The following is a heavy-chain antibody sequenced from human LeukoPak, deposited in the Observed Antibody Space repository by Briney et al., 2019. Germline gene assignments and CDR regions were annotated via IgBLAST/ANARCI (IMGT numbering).Heavy chain of an antibody. V-gene: IGHV4-39*01. CDR1: GGSISSTAYY. CDR3: ARQVSYSTSLLGYYFDY. D-gene: IGHD2-2*01. CDR2: MYYSGNT. Sequence: PSETLSLTCTVSGGSISSTAYYWGWIRQPPGKGLEWIDSMYYSGNTYYNPSLKSRVTMSVDTPKNQFSLKLTSVTAADTAMFYCARQVSYSTSLLGYYFDYWGQGILVTVSS. J-gene: IGHJ4*02.